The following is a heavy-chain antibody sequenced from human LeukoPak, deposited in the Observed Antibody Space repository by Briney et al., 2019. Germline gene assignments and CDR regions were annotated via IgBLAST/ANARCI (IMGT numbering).Heavy chain of an antibody. V-gene: IGHV3-21*01. CDR1: GFTFSSYW. D-gene: IGHD7-27*01. J-gene: IGHJ3*02. Sequence: TGGSLRLSCAASGFTFSSYWMSWVRQAPGKGLEWVSSISSSSSYIYYADSVKGRFTISRDNAKNSLYLQMNSLRAEDTAVYYCARDGDSFAFDIWGQGTMVTVSS. CDR2: ISSSSSYI. CDR3: ARDGDSFAFDI.